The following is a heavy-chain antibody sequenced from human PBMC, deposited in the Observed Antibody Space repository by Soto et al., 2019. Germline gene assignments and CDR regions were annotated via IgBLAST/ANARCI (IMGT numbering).Heavy chain of an antibody. J-gene: IGHJ6*02. CDR3: AKNGQPPYYYYGMDV. CDR2: ISGYNGDT. CDR1: GYTFTRYG. Sequence: QGQLVQSGGEVKKPGASVKVSCKASGYTFTRYGISWVRQAPGQGLEWMGWISGYNGDTKYAQKFQGRVTMTVDTSTTTAYKELRSLTSDDRAVYYCAKNGQPPYYYYGMDVWGQGTTVTVSS. V-gene: IGHV1-18*01. D-gene: IGHD2-8*01.